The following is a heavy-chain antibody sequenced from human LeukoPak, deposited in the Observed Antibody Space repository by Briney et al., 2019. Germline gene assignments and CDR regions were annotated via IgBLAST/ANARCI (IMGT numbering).Heavy chain of an antibody. CDR2: IYYCGST. J-gene: IGHJ6*03. D-gene: IGHD2-2*01. CDR1: SGSISSSSYY. CDR3: AKGGVPAAMWGSYYYYYYMDV. V-gene: IGHV4-39*01. Sequence: SSETLSLTCTVCSGSISSSSYYWGWIRQPPGKVLEWIGSIYYCGSTYYNPYLKIRVTISVDTSKNQFSLKLSSGTAADTAVYYCAKGGVPAAMWGSYYYYYYMDVWGKGTTVTVSS.